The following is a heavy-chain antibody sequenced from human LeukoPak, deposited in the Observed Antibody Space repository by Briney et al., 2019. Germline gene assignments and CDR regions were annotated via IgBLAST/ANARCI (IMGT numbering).Heavy chain of an antibody. Sequence: GGSLRLSCAASGFTFDSYAMTWVRQAPGKGLEWVSTVTASGAGTYFADSVKGRFTISRDNSKNTLYLQMNSLRAEDTAVYYCARTYCSSTSCHYYFDYWGQGTLVTVSS. CDR1: GFTFDSYA. CDR2: VTASGAGT. CDR3: ARTYCSSTSCHYYFDY. J-gene: IGHJ4*02. V-gene: IGHV3-23*01. D-gene: IGHD2-2*01.